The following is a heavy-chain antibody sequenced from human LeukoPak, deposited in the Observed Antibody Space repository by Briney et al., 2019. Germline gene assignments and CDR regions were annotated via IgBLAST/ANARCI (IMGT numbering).Heavy chain of an antibody. CDR1: GFTFDDYA. D-gene: IGHD6-13*01. Sequence: RSLRLSCAAXGFTFDDYAMHWVRQAPGKGLEWVSGISWNSGSIGYADSVKGRFTISRDNAKNSLYLQMNSLRAEDTALYYCAKDGAAAGATTNYFDYWGQGTLVTVSS. CDR3: AKDGAAAGATTNYFDY. CDR2: ISWNSGSI. J-gene: IGHJ4*02. V-gene: IGHV3-9*01.